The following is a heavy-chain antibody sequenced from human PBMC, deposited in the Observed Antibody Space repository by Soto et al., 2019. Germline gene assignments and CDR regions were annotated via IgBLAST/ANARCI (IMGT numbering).Heavy chain of an antibody. CDR2: IYYSGST. CDR3: SSSYNWNYIWFYL. CDR1: GGSINSYY. D-gene: IGHD1-7*01. Sequence: SETLSLTCTVPGGSINSYYWSWSRQPPGKGLEWIGYIYYSGSTNYNPSLKSRVTLSVDTSKNQFSLKLSSVTAADTAVYYFSSSYNWNYIWFYLCGQGTLVIVSS. J-gene: IGHJ5*02. V-gene: IGHV4-59*08.